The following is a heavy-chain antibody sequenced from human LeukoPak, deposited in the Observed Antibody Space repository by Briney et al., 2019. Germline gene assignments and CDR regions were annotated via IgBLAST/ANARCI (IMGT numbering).Heavy chain of an antibody. D-gene: IGHD4/OR15-4a*01. CDR3: ARRAGAYSRPYDY. J-gene: IGHJ4*02. CDR2: ISSDGSNK. Sequence: GGSLRLSCAASGFTFSSYGMHWVRPAPGKGLEWVAVISSDGSNKYYADSVKGRFTISRDNSKNTLYLQMNSLRAEDTAVYYCARRAGAYSRPYDYWGQGTLVTVSS. V-gene: IGHV3-30*03. CDR1: GFTFSSYG.